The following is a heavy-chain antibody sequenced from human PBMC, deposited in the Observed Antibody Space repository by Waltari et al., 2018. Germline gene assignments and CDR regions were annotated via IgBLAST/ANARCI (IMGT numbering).Heavy chain of an antibody. CDR1: GYTFTGYA. CDR3: LRDSSGSHFDY. V-gene: IGHV1-2*06. Sequence: LVQSGAEVKKPGASVKVSCKASGYTFTGYAILWVRQAPGQGLEWMGRRNPRSGDTHYAQKFQGRVAMTTDTSTNTSFMELHSLRSDDTAVYYCLRDSSGSHFDYWGQGTLVTVSS. D-gene: IGHD3-22*01. J-gene: IGHJ4*02. CDR2: RNPRSGDT.